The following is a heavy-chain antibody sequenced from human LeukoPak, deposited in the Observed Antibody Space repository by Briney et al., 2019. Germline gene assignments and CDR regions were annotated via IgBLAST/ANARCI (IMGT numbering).Heavy chain of an antibody. J-gene: IGHJ3*02. Sequence: SGTLSLTCAVSGGSISSSNWWSWVRQPPGKGLEWIGEIYHSGSTNYNPSLKSRVTISVDKSKNQFSLKLSSVTAADTAVYYCAREGYYYDSSGYLGAFDIWGQGTMVTVSS. CDR1: GGSISSSNW. V-gene: IGHV4-4*02. D-gene: IGHD3-22*01. CDR2: IYHSGST. CDR3: AREGYYYDSSGYLGAFDI.